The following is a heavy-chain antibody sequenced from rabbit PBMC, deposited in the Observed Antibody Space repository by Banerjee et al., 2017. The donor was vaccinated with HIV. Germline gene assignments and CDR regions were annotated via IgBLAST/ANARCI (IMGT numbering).Heavy chain of an antibody. V-gene: IGHV1S45*01. CDR3: ARGRWLGWGL. CDR2: IATGDGST. Sequence: QEQLEESGGDLVKPEGSLTLTCTASGFSFSSSYWVCWVRQAPGKGLEWIACIATGDGSTYYASWVNGRFSISRENTQNTVSLQLNSLTAADTATYFCARGRWLGWGLWGPGTLVTVS. CDR1: GFSFSSSYW. J-gene: IGHJ4*01. D-gene: IGHD4-1*01.